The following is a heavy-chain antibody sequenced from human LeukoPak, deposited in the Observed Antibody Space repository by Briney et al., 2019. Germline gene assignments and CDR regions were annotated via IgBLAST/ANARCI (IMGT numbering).Heavy chain of an antibody. Sequence: GGSLRLSCAASGFTFSSYGMNWVRQAPGKGLEWVSSISSRSSYIYYADSMKGRFTISRDNAKNSLYLQMNSLRAEDTAVYYCARDGGCTGGSCYRRFDYWGQGTLVTVSS. CDR1: GFTFSSYG. V-gene: IGHV3-21*01. J-gene: IGHJ4*02. D-gene: IGHD2-15*01. CDR3: ARDGGCTGGSCYRRFDY. CDR2: ISSRSSYI.